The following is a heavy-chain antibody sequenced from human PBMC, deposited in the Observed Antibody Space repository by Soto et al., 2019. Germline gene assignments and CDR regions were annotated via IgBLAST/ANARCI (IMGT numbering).Heavy chain of an antibody. CDR3: ARGLCGDC. J-gene: IGHJ4*02. Sequence: QVQLVQSVPDVKKPGSSVKVSCKASGYTFTTYSFTWVRQAPGQGLEWVGWISTYNGDTNYAQRLQGRVTRIRDTATSTDYMDLRSLRANETAVYYCARGLCGDCRGRGTLVTVS. CDR1: GYTFTTYS. CDR2: ISTYNGDT. V-gene: IGHV1-18*01.